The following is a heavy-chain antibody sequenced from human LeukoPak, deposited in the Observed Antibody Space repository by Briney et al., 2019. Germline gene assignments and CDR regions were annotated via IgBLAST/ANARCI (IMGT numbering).Heavy chain of an antibody. D-gene: IGHD5-24*01. Sequence: PGGSLRLSCAASGFTFSCYAMSWLRQAPGKGLAWVSSITGSGGSTYYADSVKGRFTISRDNSKNTLFLQMTSLRAEDTAVYHCAKVYSIDAYNYPFDYWGQGTLVTVSS. V-gene: IGHV3-23*01. CDR2: ITGSGGST. CDR1: GFTFSCYA. J-gene: IGHJ4*02. CDR3: AKVYSIDAYNYPFDY.